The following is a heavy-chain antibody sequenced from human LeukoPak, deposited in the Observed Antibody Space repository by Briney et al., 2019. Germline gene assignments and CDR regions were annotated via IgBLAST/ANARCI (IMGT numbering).Heavy chain of an antibody. D-gene: IGHD5-24*01. CDR2: ISGSGGST. J-gene: IGHJ4*02. Sequence: GGSLRLSCAASGFTVSSNYMSWVRQAPGKGLEWVSAISGSGGSTYYADSVKGRFTISRDNSKNTLYLQMNSLRAEDTAVYYRAKGERPYAGYYFDYWGQGTLVTVSS. CDR3: AKGERPYAGYYFDY. CDR1: GFTVSSNY. V-gene: IGHV3-23*01.